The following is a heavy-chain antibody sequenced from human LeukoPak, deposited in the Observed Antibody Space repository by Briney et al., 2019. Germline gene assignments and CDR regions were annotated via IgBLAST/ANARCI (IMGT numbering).Heavy chain of an antibody. CDR2: INWNGGRT. J-gene: IGHJ4*02. V-gene: IGHV3-20*04. CDR1: GFTFDDYG. D-gene: IGHD6-19*01. Sequence: GGSLRLSCAASGFTFDDYGMSWVRQAPGKGLEWVSGINWNGGRTGYADSVKGRFTISRDNAKNSLYLQMNSLRAEDTALYYCARDGAVAGTGDCFDYWGQGTLVTVSS. CDR3: ARDGAVAGTGDCFDY.